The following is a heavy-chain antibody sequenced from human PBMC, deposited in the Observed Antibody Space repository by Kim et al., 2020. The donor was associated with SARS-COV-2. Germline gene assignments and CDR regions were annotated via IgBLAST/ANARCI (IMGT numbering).Heavy chain of an antibody. D-gene: IGHD6-6*01. CDR3: ARRSIAAPDRGFDY. Sequence: SETLSLTCTVSGGSISSSSYYWGWIRQPPGKGLEWIGSIYYSGSTYYNPSLKSRVTISVDTSKNQFSLKLSSVTAADTAVYYCARRSIAAPDRGFDYWGQGTLVTVSS. J-gene: IGHJ4*02. CDR1: GGSISSSSYY. V-gene: IGHV4-39*07. CDR2: IYYSGST.